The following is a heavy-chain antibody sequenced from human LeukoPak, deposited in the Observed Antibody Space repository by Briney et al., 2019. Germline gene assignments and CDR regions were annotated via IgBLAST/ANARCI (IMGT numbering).Heavy chain of an antibody. CDR2: IYYSGST. CDR1: GGSISSGGYY. J-gene: IGHJ4*02. V-gene: IGHV4-31*03. D-gene: IGHD3-22*01. Sequence: SQTLSLTCTVSGGSISSGGYYWSWIRQHPGKGLEWIGYIYYSGSTYYNPSLKSRVTISVDTTKNQFSLKLSSVTAADTAVYYCARTSRSYYYDSSGSYYLDYRGQGTLVTVSS. CDR3: ARTSRSYYYDSSGSYYLDY.